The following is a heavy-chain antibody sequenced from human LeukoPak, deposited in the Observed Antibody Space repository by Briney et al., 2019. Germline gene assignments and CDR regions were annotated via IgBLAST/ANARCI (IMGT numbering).Heavy chain of an antibody. V-gene: IGHV1-2*06. CDR1: GGTFSSYA. CDR2: INPNSGGT. Sequence: ASVKVSCKASGGTFSSYAISWVRQAPGQGLEWMGRINPNSGGTNYAQKFQGRVTMTRDTSISTAYMELSRLRSDDTAVYYCARDRSGGVVDFDYWGQGTLVTVSS. J-gene: IGHJ4*02. D-gene: IGHD2-15*01. CDR3: ARDRSGGVVDFDY.